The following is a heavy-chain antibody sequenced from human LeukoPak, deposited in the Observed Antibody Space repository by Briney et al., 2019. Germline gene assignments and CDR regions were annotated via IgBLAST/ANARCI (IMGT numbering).Heavy chain of an antibody. Sequence: ASVKVSCKASGYTFTSYGISWVRQAPGQGLEWMGWISAYNGNTNYAQKLQGRVTMTTDTSTSTAYMELRSLRSDDTAVYYCARDRKSGSYFVSTAFDIWGQGTMVTVSS. CDR1: GYTFTSYG. D-gene: IGHD1-26*01. V-gene: IGHV1-18*01. CDR2: ISAYNGNT. CDR3: ARDRKSGSYFVSTAFDI. J-gene: IGHJ3*02.